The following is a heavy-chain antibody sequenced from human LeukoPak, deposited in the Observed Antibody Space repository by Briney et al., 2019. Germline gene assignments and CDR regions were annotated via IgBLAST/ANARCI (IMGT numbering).Heavy chain of an antibody. D-gene: IGHD3-16*01. CDR1: GYTFTSYG. CDR2: ISAYNGNT. J-gene: IGHJ4*02. Sequence: VASVKVSCKASGYTFTSYGISWVRQAPGQGLEWMGGISAYNGNTNYAQKLQGRVTMTTDTSTSTAYMELRSLRSDDTAVYYCARVSDDYVWGSDSLASGFNFNYWGQGTLVTVSS. CDR3: ARVSDDYVWGSDSLASGFNFNY. V-gene: IGHV1-18*04.